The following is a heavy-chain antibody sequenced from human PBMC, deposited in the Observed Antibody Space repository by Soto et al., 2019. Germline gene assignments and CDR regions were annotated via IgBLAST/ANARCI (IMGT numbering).Heavy chain of an antibody. Sequence: GASVKVSCKASGGTFSSYAISWVRQAPGQGLKWMGGIIPIFGTANYAQKFQGRVTITADKSTSTAYMELSSLRSEDTAVYYCASRLWSGTKRYYFDYWGQGTLVTVSS. CDR2: IIPIFGTA. D-gene: IGHD3-10*02. CDR1: GGTFSSYA. CDR3: ASRLWSGTKRYYFDY. V-gene: IGHV1-69*06. J-gene: IGHJ4*02.